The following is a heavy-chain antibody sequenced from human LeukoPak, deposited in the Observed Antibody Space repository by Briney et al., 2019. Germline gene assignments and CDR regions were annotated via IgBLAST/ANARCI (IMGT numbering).Heavy chain of an antibody. Sequence: SETLSLTCAVSGGSISSGGYSWSWIRQPPGKGLEWIGYIYHSGSTYYNPSLKSRVTISVDRSKIQFSLKLSSVTAADTAVYYCARYYGSGSYHFDYWGQGTLVTVSS. V-gene: IGHV4-30-2*01. CDR3: ARYYGSGSYHFDY. CDR2: IYHSGST. J-gene: IGHJ4*02. CDR1: GGSISSGGYS. D-gene: IGHD3-10*01.